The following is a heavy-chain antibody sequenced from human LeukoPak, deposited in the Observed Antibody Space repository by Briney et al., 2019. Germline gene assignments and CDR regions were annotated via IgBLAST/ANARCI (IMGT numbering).Heavy chain of an antibody. D-gene: IGHD4-23*01. CDR3: ARGDTVVTRGDY. CDR2: ISAYNGNT. J-gene: IGHJ4*02. CDR1: GYTFTSYG. Sequence: GASVKVSCKAPGYTFTSYGISWVRQASGQGLEWMGWISAYNGNTNYAQKLQGRVTMATDTSTSTAYMELRSLRSDDTAVYYCARGDTVVTRGDYWGQGTLVTVSS. V-gene: IGHV1-18*01.